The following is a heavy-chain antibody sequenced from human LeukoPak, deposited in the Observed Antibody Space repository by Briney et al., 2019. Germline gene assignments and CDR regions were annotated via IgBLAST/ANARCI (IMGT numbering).Heavy chain of an antibody. V-gene: IGHV4-34*01. J-gene: IGHJ6*03. D-gene: IGHD3-10*01. CDR1: GGSFSGYY. CDR3: ARLGSVGYYNYQYMDI. CDR2: INDIGNT. Sequence: PWETLSLTCAVYGGSFSGYYWSWIRQPPGKGLERIGEINDIGNTNYDPSLRSRVTISVDTSKNQFSLSLTSATAADTAVYFCARLGSVGYYNYQYMDIWGNGTTVTVSS.